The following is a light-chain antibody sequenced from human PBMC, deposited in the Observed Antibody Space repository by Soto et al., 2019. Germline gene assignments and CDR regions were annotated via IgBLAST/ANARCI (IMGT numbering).Light chain of an antibody. V-gene: IGKV3-20*01. Sequence: EIVLTQSPGTLSLSPGERATLSCRASQSVSSSYLAWYQQRPGKAPRLLIYGASSRATGIPDRFSGSGSGTDFTLTISRLEPEDFAVYYCQQYVTSAGTFGQGSKVDIK. CDR2: GAS. J-gene: IGKJ1*01. CDR3: QQYVTSAGT. CDR1: QSVSSSY.